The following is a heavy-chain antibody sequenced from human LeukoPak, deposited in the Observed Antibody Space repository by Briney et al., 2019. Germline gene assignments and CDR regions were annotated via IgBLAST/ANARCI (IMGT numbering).Heavy chain of an antibody. CDR1: GFTFSTSA. CDR2: IISSGGST. J-gene: IGHJ4*02. CDR3: AKDQGIANY. V-gene: IGHV3-23*01. D-gene: IGHD6-13*01. Sequence: GGSLRLSCAASGFTFSTSAMSWVRQAPGKGLEWVSTIISSGGSTYYADSVKGRFTISRDNSKNTLSLQMDSLRAEDTAVYYCAKDQGIANYWGQGTLVTVSS.